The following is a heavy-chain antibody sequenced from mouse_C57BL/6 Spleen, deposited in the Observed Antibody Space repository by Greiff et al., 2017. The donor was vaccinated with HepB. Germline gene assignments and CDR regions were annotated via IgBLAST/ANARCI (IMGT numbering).Heavy chain of an antibody. CDR2: IHPNSGST. CDR3: ARWVITTGDYYAMDY. CDR1: GYTFTSYW. V-gene: IGHV1-64*01. J-gene: IGHJ4*01. D-gene: IGHD2-4*01. Sequence: QVQLQQPGAELVKPGASVKLSCKASGYTFTSYWMHWVKQRPGQGLEWIGMIHPNSGSTNYNEKFKSKATLTVDKSSSTAYMQLSSLTSEDSAVYYCARWVITTGDYYAMDYWGQGTSVTVSS.